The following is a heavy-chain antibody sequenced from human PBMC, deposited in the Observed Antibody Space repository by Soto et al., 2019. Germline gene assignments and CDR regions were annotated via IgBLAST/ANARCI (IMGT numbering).Heavy chain of an antibody. CDR2: ISPNNGNT. Sequence: QVHLVQSGGEVKKPGASVKVSCKASGSTFTAYGISWVRQAPGQGLEGIGWISPNNGNTKSAQKFQGRVTMTTDTSTDTAYLELRSLRADDTAVYYCARDRSSENYLKWIEYWGQGALVTVSS. J-gene: IGHJ4*02. V-gene: IGHV1-18*01. D-gene: IGHD2-2*01. CDR1: GSTFTAYG. CDR3: ARDRSSENYLKWIEY.